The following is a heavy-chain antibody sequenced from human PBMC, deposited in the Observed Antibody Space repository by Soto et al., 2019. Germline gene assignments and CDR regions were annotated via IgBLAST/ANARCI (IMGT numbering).Heavy chain of an antibody. CDR1: GYTFTTYA. Sequence: ASVKVSCKASGYTFTTYAISWVRQAPGQGLEWMGWISAYNGNTNYAQKFQGRVTMTTDTSTTTAYMELSSLRSEDTAVYYCAADFYPHYDSSGFYYSATDYWGQGTLVTVSS. V-gene: IGHV1-18*01. D-gene: IGHD3-22*01. J-gene: IGHJ4*02. CDR3: AADFYPHYDSSGFYYSATDY. CDR2: ISAYNGNT.